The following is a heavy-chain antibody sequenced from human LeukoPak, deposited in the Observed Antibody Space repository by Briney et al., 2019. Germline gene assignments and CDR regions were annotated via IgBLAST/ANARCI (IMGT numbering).Heavy chain of an antibody. CDR3: ARDPGGIVVVPAAILDY. J-gene: IGHJ4*02. V-gene: IGHV3-11*04. CDR2: ISSSGSTI. Sequence: GSLRLSCAAFGFTFSDYYMSWIRQAPGKGLEWVSYISSSGSTIYYADSVKGRFTISRDNAKNSLYLQMNSLRAEDTAVYYCARDPGGIVVVPAAILDYWGQGTLVTVSS. CDR1: GFTFSDYY. D-gene: IGHD2-2*01.